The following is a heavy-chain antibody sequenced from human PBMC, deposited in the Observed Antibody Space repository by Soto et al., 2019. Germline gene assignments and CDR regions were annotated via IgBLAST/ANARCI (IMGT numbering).Heavy chain of an antibody. Sequence: LSLTCSLSGGAIGGYYWSWIRQPPGKALEWIGYVSYSGSTDYHPSLKSRVSISIDTSKNQFSLKMISVTAADTAVYYCARHGSDSGWLFFDPWGQGALVTVSS. CDR3: ARHGSDSGWLFFDP. CDR1: GGAIGGYY. D-gene: IGHD6-19*01. V-gene: IGHV4-59*08. CDR2: VSYSGST. J-gene: IGHJ5*02.